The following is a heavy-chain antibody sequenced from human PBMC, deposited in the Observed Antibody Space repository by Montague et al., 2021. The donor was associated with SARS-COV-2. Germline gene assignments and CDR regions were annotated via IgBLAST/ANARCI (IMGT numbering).Heavy chain of an antibody. D-gene: IGHD3-3*01. CDR2: INHSGST. CDR3: ARGFGRPRAIFGVADF. Sequence: SETLSLTCGVYGGSLSGYYWSWIRQPLGKGLQWIGGINHSGSTNYNSSLNSRGTISLDTSKNQFSLKLTSVSAADTAVYYCARGFGRPRAIFGVADFWGQGTLVTVSS. J-gene: IGHJ4*02. V-gene: IGHV4-34*01. CDR1: GGSLSGYY.